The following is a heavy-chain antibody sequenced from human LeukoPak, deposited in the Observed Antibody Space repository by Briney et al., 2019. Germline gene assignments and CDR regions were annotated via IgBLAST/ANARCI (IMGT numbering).Heavy chain of an antibody. V-gene: IGHV1-2*02. CDR2: INPNSGGT. CDR1: GYTFTGYY. J-gene: IGHJ6*03. D-gene: IGHD1-26*01. Sequence: ASVKVSCKASGYTFTGYYMHWVRQAPGQGLEWMGWINPNSGGTNYAQKFQGRATMIRDTSINTAYMELSRLRSDDTAVYYCARGIVGSYGGYYYYMDVWGKGTTVTISS. CDR3: ARGIVGSYGGYYYYMDV.